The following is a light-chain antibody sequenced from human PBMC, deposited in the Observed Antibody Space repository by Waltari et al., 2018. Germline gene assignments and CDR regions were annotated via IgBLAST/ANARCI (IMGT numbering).Light chain of an antibody. Sequence: QSALTQPASVSGSPGQSTTIPRTGPSRDVGFYTLVPRYQQNPDKAPKLLVYEVIERPSGVSNRFSGSKSGNTASLTISGLQAEDEADHYCCSYVGRNIWVFGGGTKVTVL. CDR3: CSYVGRNIWV. CDR1: SRDVGFYTL. CDR2: EVI. V-gene: IGLV2-23*02. J-gene: IGLJ3*02.